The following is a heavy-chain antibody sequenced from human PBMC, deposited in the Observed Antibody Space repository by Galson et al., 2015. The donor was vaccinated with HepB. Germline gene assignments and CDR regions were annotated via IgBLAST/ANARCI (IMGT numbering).Heavy chain of an antibody. Sequence: QSGAEVTKPGESLKISCKGPGYSFTSYWIGWVRQMPGKGLEWMWIIYPGDSDTRYSPSFQGQVTISADKSISTAYLQWSSLKASDTAMYYCARRGIVVVTNDAFDIWGQGTMVTVSS. CDR2: IYPGDSDT. J-gene: IGHJ3*02. CDR1: GYSFTSYW. D-gene: IGHD3-22*01. CDR3: ARRGIVVVTNDAFDI. V-gene: IGHV5-51*01.